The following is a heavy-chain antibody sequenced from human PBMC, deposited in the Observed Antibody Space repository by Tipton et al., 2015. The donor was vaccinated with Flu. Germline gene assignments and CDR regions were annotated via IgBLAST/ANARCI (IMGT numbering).Heavy chain of an antibody. CDR3: AKGSYRSGWYVPLDY. Sequence: VQLVQSGGALVQPGRSLRLSHRASGFTSIDYPMSWFRQAPGKGLEWVAFIRSQTYGATTEYAASVKGRFSISRDDSKRTVYLQMNSLRAEDTALYFCAKGSYRSGWYVPLDYWGQGTLVTVSS. V-gene: IGHV3-49*03. J-gene: IGHJ4*02. CDR1: GFTSIDYP. D-gene: IGHD6-19*01. CDR2: IRSQTYGATT.